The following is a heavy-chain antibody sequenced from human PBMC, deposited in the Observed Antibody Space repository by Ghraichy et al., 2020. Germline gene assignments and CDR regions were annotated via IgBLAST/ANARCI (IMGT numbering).Heavy chain of an antibody. D-gene: IGHD6-19*01. Sequence: TLSLTCAVYGGSFSGYYWSWIRQPPGKGLEWIGEINHRGSTNYNPSLKSRVTISVDTSKNQFSLKLSSVTAADTAVYYCARGGSGWLVRSHWFDPWGQGTLVTVSS. CDR2: INHRGST. V-gene: IGHV4-34*01. CDR3: ARGGSGWLVRSHWFDP. CDR1: GGSFSGYY. J-gene: IGHJ5*02.